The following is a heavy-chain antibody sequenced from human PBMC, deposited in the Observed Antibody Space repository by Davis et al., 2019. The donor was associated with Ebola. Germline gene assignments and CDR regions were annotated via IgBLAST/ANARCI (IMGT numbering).Heavy chain of an antibody. D-gene: IGHD6-19*01. J-gene: IGHJ4*02. CDR2: IKSKTDGGTT. CDR3: AKGWGSSGWYYFDY. Sequence: GGSLRLSCAASGFTFSNAWMNWVRQAPGKGLEWVGRIKSKTDGGTTDYAAPVKGRFTISRDDSKNTLYLQMNSLRAEDTAVYYCAKGWGSSGWYYFDYWGQGTLVTVSS. CDR1: GFTFSNAW. V-gene: IGHV3-15*07.